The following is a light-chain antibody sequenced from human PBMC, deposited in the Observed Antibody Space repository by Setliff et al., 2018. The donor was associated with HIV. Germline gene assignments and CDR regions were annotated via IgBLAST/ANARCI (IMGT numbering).Light chain of an antibody. Sequence: QSALTQPPSASGSPGQSVTISCTGTSGDVGGYDYVSWYQQHPGKAPKLMIYEVNKRPSGVPDRFSGSKSGDTASLTVSGLQAKDEADYFCTSYAGSNTYVFGTGTKVT. CDR2: EVN. V-gene: IGLV2-8*01. CDR3: TSYAGSNTYV. J-gene: IGLJ1*01. CDR1: SGDVGGYDY.